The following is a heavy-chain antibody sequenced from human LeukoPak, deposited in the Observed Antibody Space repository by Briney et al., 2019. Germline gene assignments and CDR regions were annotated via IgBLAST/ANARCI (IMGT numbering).Heavy chain of an antibody. V-gene: IGHV4-34*01. CDR3: ARWDDSSGYYFDYFDY. Sequence: SETLSLTCAVYGGSFSGYYWSWIRQPPGKGLEWIGEINHSGSTNYNPSLKSRVTISVDTSKNQFSLKLSSVTAADTAVYYCARWDDSSGYYFDYFDYWGQGTLVTVSS. CDR2: INHSGST. D-gene: IGHD3-22*01. CDR1: GGSFSGYY. J-gene: IGHJ4*02.